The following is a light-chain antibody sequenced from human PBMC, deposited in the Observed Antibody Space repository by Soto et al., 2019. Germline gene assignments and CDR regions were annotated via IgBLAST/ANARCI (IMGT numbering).Light chain of an antibody. J-gene: IGLJ3*02. CDR2: EGS. CDR3: CSYAGSSTYWV. CDR1: SSDVGSYNL. V-gene: IGLV2-23*01. Sequence: QSVLTQPASVSGSPGQSITISCTGTSSDVGSYNLVSWYQQHPGKAPKLMIYEGSKRHSGVSNRFSGSKSGNTASLTISGLQAEDEADYYCCSYAGSSTYWVFGGGTKLTVL.